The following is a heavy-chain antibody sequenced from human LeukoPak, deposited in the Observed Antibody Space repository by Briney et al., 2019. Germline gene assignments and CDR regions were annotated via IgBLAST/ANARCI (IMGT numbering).Heavy chain of an antibody. Sequence: ASVKISRKVSGYTFTDYYMHWVQQAPGKGLEWMGLVDPEDGETIYAEKFQGRVTITTDTSTDTAYMELSSLRSEDTAVYYCAIGVVPAATTGLYYYYYYMDVWGKGTTVTVSS. CDR3: AIGVVPAATTGLYYYYYYMDV. J-gene: IGHJ6*03. D-gene: IGHD2-2*01. CDR1: GYTFTDYY. CDR2: VDPEDGET. V-gene: IGHV1-69-2*01.